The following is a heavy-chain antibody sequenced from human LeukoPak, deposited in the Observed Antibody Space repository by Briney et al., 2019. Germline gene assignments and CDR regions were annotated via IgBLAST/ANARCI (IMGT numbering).Heavy chain of an antibody. V-gene: IGHV3-21*01. CDR2: ISGLSSYT. CDR1: GFTFSDYD. J-gene: IGHJ4*02. Sequence: TGGSLRLSCSASGFTFSDYDMNWVRQAPGKGLEWVSSISGLSSYTYYGESVKGRFSISRDNAKNSLYLQMNSLGAEDTATYYCGRAFPPLRTSSAGDLWGQGILVTASS. D-gene: IGHD3-16*01. CDR3: GRAFPPLRTSSAGDL.